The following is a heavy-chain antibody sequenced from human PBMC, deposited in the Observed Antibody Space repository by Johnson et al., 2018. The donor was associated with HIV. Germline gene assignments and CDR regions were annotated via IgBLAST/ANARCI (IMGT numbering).Heavy chain of an antibody. D-gene: IGHD1-26*01. CDR1: GFTFSSYW. J-gene: IGHJ3*02. CDR2: VKQDGSEK. CDR3: ATSGSHFAFDI. Sequence: VQLVESGGGLVQPGGSLRLSCAASGFTFSSYWMAWVRQAPGKGLEWVANVKQDGSEKNYVDSVKGRFTISRDNSKNTLYLQMSSLRAEDTAVYYCATSGSHFAFDIWGQGTMVTVSS. V-gene: IGHV3-7*01.